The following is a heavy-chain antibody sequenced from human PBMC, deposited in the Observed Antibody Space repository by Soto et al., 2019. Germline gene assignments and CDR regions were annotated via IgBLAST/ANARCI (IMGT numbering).Heavy chain of an antibody. J-gene: IGHJ4*02. Sequence: SETLSLTCTVSGGSIGTYYWSWIRQPPGKGLEWIGYIYYSGNTNYNPSLKRRVSISVDTSKNQFSLKLSSVTAADTAVYYCPKSEMWPDILIPGRLFGYWGQGTLVTVSS. CDR1: GGSIGTYY. V-gene: IGHV4-59*08. CDR2: IYYSGNT. D-gene: IGHD3-9*01. CDR3: PKSEMWPDILIPGRLFGY.